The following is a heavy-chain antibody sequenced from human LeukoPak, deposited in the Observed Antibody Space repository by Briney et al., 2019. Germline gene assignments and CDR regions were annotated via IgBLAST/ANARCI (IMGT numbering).Heavy chain of an antibody. CDR2: LSHIGNT. Sequence: PSETLSPTCTVSGDSVTSTTYFWGWIRQPPGEGLEWIGSLSHIGNTYYNPSLKSRITISVDTSKNQVSLKLSSVTAADTAIYYCASYRREGDYYFDDWGQGTLVTVFS. CDR1: GDSVTSTTYF. J-gene: IGHJ4*02. CDR3: ASYRREGDYYFDD. V-gene: IGHV4-39*01. D-gene: IGHD2-21*02.